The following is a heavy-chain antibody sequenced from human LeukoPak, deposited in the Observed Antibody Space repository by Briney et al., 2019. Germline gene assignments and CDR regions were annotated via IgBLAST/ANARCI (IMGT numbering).Heavy chain of an antibody. V-gene: IGHV4-4*02. CDR3: ARDLSRDDILTGYREYYFDY. D-gene: IGHD3-9*01. CDR1: GGSISSSNW. CDR2: IYHSGST. Sequence: SETLSLTCAVSGGSISSSNWWSWVRQPPGKGLEWIGEIYHSGSTNYNPSLKSRVTISVDKSKNQFSLKLSSVTAADTAVYYCARDLSRDDILTGYREYYFDYWGQGTLVTVSS. J-gene: IGHJ4*02.